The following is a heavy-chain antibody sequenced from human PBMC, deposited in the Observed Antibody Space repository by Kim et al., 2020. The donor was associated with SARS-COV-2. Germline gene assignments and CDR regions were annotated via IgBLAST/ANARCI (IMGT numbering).Heavy chain of an antibody. D-gene: IGHD3-10*01. CDR1: GGTFSSYA. V-gene: IGHV1-69*13. CDR3: ARIPVGYIGSGSYYKGRDYYYYGMDV. Sequence: SVKVSCKASGGTFSSYAISWVRQAPGQGLEWMGGIIPIFGTANYAQKFQGRVTITADESTSTAYMELSSLRSEDTAVYYCARIPVGYIGSGSYYKGRDYYYYGMDVWGQGTTVTVSS. J-gene: IGHJ6*02. CDR2: IIPIFGTA.